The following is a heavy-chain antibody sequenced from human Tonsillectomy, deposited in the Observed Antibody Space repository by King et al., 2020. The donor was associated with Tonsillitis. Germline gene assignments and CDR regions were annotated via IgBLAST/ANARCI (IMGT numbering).Heavy chain of an antibody. D-gene: IGHD1-14*01. J-gene: IGHJ4*02. Sequence: VQLVESGGGLVQPGRSLRLSCAASGFTFDDYAMHWVRQAPGKGLEWVSGISWNSGSIGYADSVKGRFTISRDNAKNSLYLQMNSLRAEDTALYYCANDLATGSHQGFDYWGQGTLVTVSS. V-gene: IGHV3-9*01. CDR2: ISWNSGSI. CDR3: ANDLATGSHQGFDY. CDR1: GFTFDDYA.